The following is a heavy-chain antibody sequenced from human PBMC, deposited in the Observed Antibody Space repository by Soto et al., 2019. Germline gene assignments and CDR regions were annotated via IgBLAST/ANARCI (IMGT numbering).Heavy chain of an antibody. Sequence: PGESLKISCKGSGYSFAGYWITWVRQKPGKGLGWMGRIDPSDSQTYYSPSFRGHVTISVTKSITTVFLQWSSLRASDTAMYYCARQIYDSDTGPNFQYYFDSWGQGTPVTVS. CDR3: ARQIYDSDTGPNFQYYFDS. V-gene: IGHV5-10-1*01. D-gene: IGHD5-18*01. J-gene: IGHJ4*02. CDR2: IDPSDSQT. CDR1: GYSFAGYW.